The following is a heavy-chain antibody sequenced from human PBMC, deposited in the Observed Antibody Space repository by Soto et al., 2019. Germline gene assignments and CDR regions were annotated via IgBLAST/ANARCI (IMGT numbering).Heavy chain of an antibody. V-gene: IGHV1-69*01. CDR3: SCLPIAAETEGGFDP. D-gene: IGHD6-13*01. CDR2: IIPIFVTA. J-gene: IGHJ5*02. CDR1: GGTFSSYA. Sequence: QVQLVQSGAEGKKPGSSVKVSCKASGGTFSSYAISWVRQAPGQGLEWMGGIIPIFVTANYAQKFQGRVTITADESTSTAYMELSSLRSADKAVYYCSCLPIAAETEGGFDPWGQGTLVTVSS.